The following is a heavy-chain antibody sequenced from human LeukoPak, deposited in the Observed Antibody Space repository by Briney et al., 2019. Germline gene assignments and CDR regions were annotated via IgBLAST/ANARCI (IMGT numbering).Heavy chain of an antibody. V-gene: IGHV3-66*01. D-gene: IGHD4-23*01. CDR3: ANHMTTVVTPVEYGMDV. Sequence: GGSLRLSCAASGFTFSSYAMSWVRQAPGKGLEWVSVIYSGGSTYYADSVKGRFTISRDNSKNTLYLQMNSLRAEDTAVYYCANHMTTVVTPVEYGMDVWGQGTTVTVSS. J-gene: IGHJ6*02. CDR1: GFTFSSYA. CDR2: IYSGGST.